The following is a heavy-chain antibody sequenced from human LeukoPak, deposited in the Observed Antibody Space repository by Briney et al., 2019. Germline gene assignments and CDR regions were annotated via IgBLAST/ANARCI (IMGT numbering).Heavy chain of an antibody. J-gene: IGHJ4*02. V-gene: IGHV4-59*08. D-gene: IGHD3-22*01. CDR3: ARDSSGYYRIDY. Sequence: SETLSLTCTVSGGSISGYYWSWIRQPPGKGLEWVGYIYYSGSTDYNPSLKSRVTISVDTSKNKNQFSLKLNSVTAADTAVYYCARDSSGYYRIDYWGQGTLVAVSS. CDR2: IYYSGST. CDR1: GGSISGYY.